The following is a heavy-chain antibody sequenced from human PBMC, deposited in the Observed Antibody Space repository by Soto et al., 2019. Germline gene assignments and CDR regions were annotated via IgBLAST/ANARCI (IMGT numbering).Heavy chain of an antibody. J-gene: IGHJ6*02. CDR3: ARVMRTGYYYYGMDV. D-gene: IGHD3-16*01. V-gene: IGHV1-69*13. CDR1: GGTFSSYA. CDR2: IIPIFGTA. Sequence: SVKVSCKASGGTFSSYAISWVRQAPGQGLEWMGGIIPIFGTANYAQKFQGRVTITADESTSTAYMELSSLRSEDTAVHYCARVMRTGYYYYGMDVWGQGTTVTVSS.